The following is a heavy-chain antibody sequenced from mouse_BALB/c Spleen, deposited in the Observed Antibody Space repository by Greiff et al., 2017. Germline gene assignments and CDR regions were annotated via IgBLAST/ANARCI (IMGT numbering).Heavy chain of an antibody. V-gene: IGHV5-6-3*01. CDR2: INSNGGST. CDR3: ASGFAY. J-gene: IGHJ3*01. Sequence: EVKLVESGGGLVQPGGSLKLSCAASGFTFSSYGMSWVRQTPDKRLELVATINSNGGSTYYPDSVKGRFTISGDNAKNTLYLQMSSLKSEDTAMYYCASGFAYWGQGTLVTVSA. CDR1: GFTFSSYG.